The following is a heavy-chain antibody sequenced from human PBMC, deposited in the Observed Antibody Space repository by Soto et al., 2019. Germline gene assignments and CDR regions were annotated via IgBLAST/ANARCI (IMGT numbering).Heavy chain of an antibody. D-gene: IGHD3-22*01. V-gene: IGHV3-23*01. J-gene: IGHJ4*02. CDR3: AKTWEYYYDSSGYYFDY. CDR2: ISGSGGST. Sequence: GGSLRLSCAASGFTFSSYAMSWVRQAPGKGLEWVSAISGSGGSTYYADSVKGRFTISRDNSKNTLYLQMNSLRAEDTAVYYCAKTWEYYYDSSGYYFDYWGQGTLVTVSS. CDR1: GFTFSSYA.